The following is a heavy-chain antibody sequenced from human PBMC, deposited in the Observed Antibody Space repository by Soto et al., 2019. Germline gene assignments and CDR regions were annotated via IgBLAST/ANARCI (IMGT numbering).Heavy chain of an antibody. CDR3: ARVSGGGSFWSGLSYYYYYMDV. D-gene: IGHD3-3*01. J-gene: IGHJ6*03. V-gene: IGHV4-59*01. Sequence: SETLSLTCTVSGGSISSYYWSWIRQPPGKGLEWIGYIYYSGSTNYNPSLKSRVTISVDTSKNQFSLKLSSVTAADTAVYYCARVSGGGSFWSGLSYYYYYMDVWGKGTTVTVSS. CDR2: IYYSGST. CDR1: GGSISSYY.